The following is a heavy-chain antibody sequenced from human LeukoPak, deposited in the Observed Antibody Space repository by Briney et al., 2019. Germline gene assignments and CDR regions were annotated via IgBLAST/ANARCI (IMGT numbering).Heavy chain of an antibody. J-gene: IGHJ4*02. V-gene: IGHV1-18*01. D-gene: IGHD4-23*01. CDR3: ARTLADYGGNSYYFDL. CDR2: ISPYSGNT. CDR1: GYTFTSYG. Sequence: GASVTVSCKASGYTFTSYGISWVRQAPGQGLEWMGWISPYSGNTNYAQNLQGRVTMTTDTSTSTAYMELRSLRSDDTAVYYCARTLADYGGNSYYFDLWGQGTLVTVSS.